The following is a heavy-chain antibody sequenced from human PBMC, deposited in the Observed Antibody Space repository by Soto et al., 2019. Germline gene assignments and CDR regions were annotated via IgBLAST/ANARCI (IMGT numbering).Heavy chain of an antibody. CDR1: GFTFTSYA. CDR3: VKEGYMRSDWYGQFDY. Sequence: HPGGSLRLSCSASGFTFTSYAMHWVRQAPGKGLEFVSAISSYGADTYYADSVKGRFAISRDNSKNTLYLQMSSLRAEDTALYYCVKEGYMRSDWYGQFDYWGQGALVTVSS. V-gene: IGHV3-64D*06. CDR2: ISSYGADT. J-gene: IGHJ4*02. D-gene: IGHD6-19*01.